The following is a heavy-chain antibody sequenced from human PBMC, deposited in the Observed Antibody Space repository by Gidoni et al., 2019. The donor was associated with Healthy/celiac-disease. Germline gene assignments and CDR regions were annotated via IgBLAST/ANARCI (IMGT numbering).Heavy chain of an antibody. V-gene: IGHV3-21*01. CDR3: ARDHTWAGYGDYVDAFDI. CDR2: ISSSSSYI. D-gene: IGHD4-17*01. Sequence: EVQLVESGGGLVKPGGSLRLSCAASGFTFSSYSMNWVRQAPGKGLEWVSSISSSSSYIYYADSVKGRFTISRDNAKNSLYLQMNSLRAEDTAVYYCARDHTWAGYGDYVDAFDIWGQGTMVTVSS. CDR1: GFTFSSYS. J-gene: IGHJ3*02.